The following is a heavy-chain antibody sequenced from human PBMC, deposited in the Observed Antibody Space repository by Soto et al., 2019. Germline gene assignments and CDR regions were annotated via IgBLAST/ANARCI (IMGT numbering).Heavy chain of an antibody. CDR1: GGSFSGYY. J-gene: IGHJ5*02. CDR3: ASQQEVVAKIYDYRGNWFXP. Sequence: PSETLXLTCAVYGGSFSGYYWSWIRQPPGKGLEWIGEINHSGSTNYNPSLKSRVTISVDTSKNQFSLKLSSVTAADTAVYYCASQQEVVAKIYDYRGNWFXPWGQGTLVXVSS. CDR2: INHSGST. D-gene: IGHD3-16*01. V-gene: IGHV4-34*01.